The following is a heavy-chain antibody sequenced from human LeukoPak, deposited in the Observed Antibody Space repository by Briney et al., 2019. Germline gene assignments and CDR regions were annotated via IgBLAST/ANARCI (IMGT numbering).Heavy chain of an antibody. CDR3: ASLRGYSYGSNY. CDR2: INHSGST. J-gene: IGHJ4*02. V-gene: IGHV4-34*01. CDR1: GGSFSGYY. D-gene: IGHD5-18*01. Sequence: SETLSPTCAVYGGSFSGYYWSWIRQPPGKGLEWIGEINHSGSTNYNPSLKSRVTISVDTSKNQFSLKLSSVTAADTAVYYCASLRGYSYGSNYWGQGTLVTVSS.